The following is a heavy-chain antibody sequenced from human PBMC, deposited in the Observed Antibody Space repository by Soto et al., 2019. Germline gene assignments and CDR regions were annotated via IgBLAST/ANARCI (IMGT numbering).Heavy chain of an antibody. CDR3: ARVNREETTYYGGNWFAP. CDR1: GYTFTSYG. J-gene: IGHJ5*02. Sequence: ASVKVSCKASGYTFTSYGISWVRQAPGQGLEWMGWISAYNGNTNYAQKLQGRVTMTTDTSTSTAYMELRSLRSDDTAVYYCARVNREETTYYGGNWFAPGGQGTLVTVSS. D-gene: IGHD2-21*01. V-gene: IGHV1-18*01. CDR2: ISAYNGNT.